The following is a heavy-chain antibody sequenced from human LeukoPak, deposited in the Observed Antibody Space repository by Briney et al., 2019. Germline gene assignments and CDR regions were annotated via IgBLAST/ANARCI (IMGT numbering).Heavy chain of an antibody. V-gene: IGHV3-23*01. J-gene: IGHJ4*02. CDR1: GFTFSNYA. D-gene: IGHD1-26*01. Sequence: GASLRLSCAASGFTFSNYAMSWVRQAPGKGLEWVSAITGSGGSTYYADSVKGRFTISRDNAKDSLYLQIHSLRAEDTAVYFCASPLVGTTDYWGQGTLVTVS. CDR2: ITGSGGST. CDR3: ASPLVGTTDY.